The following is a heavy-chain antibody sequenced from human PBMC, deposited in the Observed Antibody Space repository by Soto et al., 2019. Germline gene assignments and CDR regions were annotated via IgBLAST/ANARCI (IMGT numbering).Heavy chain of an antibody. CDR3: ARGGYCSSTSCHSDYYGMDV. J-gene: IGHJ6*02. D-gene: IGHD2-2*01. V-gene: IGHV3-72*01. CDR2: TRNKANSYTT. CDR1: GFTFSDHY. Sequence: GGSLRLSXAASGFTFSDHYMDWVRQAPGKGLEWVGRTRNKANSYTTEYAASVKGRFTISRGDSKNSLYLQMNSLKTEDTAVYYCARGGYCSSTSCHSDYYGMDVWGQGTTVTVSS.